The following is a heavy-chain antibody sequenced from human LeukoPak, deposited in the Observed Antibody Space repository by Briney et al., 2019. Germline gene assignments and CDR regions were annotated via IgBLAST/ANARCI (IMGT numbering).Heavy chain of an antibody. CDR1: GFTFSTYS. CDR3: ARDAVEYSSSIYYYYYYMDV. CDR2: ISSSSSTI. V-gene: IGHV3-48*01. D-gene: IGHD6-6*01. Sequence: GGSLRLSCAASGFTFSTYSINWVRQAPGKGLEWVSYISSSSSTIYYADSVKGRFTISRDNAKNSLYLQMNSLRAEDTAVYYCARDAVEYSSSIYYYYYYMDVWGKGTTVTVSS. J-gene: IGHJ6*03.